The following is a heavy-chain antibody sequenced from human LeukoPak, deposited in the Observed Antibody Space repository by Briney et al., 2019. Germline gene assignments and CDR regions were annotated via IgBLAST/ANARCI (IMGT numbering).Heavy chain of an antibody. J-gene: IGHJ6*02. CDR2: IYYNGDT. CDR1: GGSISTDY. CDR3: ARLAYRPPDHPEYMDV. D-gene: IGHD1-14*01. Sequence: SDTLSLTCTISGGSISTDYWSWIRQSPGKGLVYIGHIYYNGDTRYNPSLERPVTISVDTSKNQFSLKLTSVTAADTAVYYCARLAYRPPDHPEYMDVWGQGATVTVSS. V-gene: IGHV4-59*08.